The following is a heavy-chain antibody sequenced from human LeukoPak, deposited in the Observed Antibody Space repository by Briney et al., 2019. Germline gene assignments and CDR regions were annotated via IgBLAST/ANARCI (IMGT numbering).Heavy chain of an antibody. D-gene: IGHD2-15*01. Sequence: ASVKVSCKASGYIFTGFYIHWVRQAPGQGPEWMGWINPKTGATKNAQNFQGRATLTRDTSINTAYMELSSLRSDDTAVYYCARDDKLGYCSGDSCVWFDPWGQGTLVTVSS. CDR2: INPKTGAT. CDR3: ARDDKLGYCSGDSCVWFDP. V-gene: IGHV1-2*02. J-gene: IGHJ5*02. CDR1: GYIFTGFY.